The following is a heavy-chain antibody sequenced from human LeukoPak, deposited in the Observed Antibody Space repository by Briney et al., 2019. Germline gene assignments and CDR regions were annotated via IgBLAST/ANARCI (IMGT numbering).Heavy chain of an antibody. J-gene: IGHJ5*02. V-gene: IGHV1-69*01. CDR1: GGTFSSYA. CDR2: IIPIFGTA. D-gene: IGHD3-3*01. CDR3: ARANADDFWSGYYRRKNWFDP. Sequence: PRASVKVSCKASGGTFSSYAISWVRQAPGQGLEWMGGIIPIFGTANYAQKFQGRVTITADESTSTAYMELSSLRPEDTAVYYCARANADDFWSGYYRRKNWFDPWGQGTLVTVSS.